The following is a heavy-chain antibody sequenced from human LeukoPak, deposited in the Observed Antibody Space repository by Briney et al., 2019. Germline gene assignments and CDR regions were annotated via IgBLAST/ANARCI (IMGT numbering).Heavy chain of an antibody. Sequence: SETLSLTCTASGGSISSSSYYWGWIRQPPGKGLEWIGSIYYSGSTYYNPSLKSRVTISVDTSKNQFSLKLSSVPAADTAVYYCARLRLGELSLSADYWGQGTLVTVSS. D-gene: IGHD3-16*02. V-gene: IGHV4-39*01. CDR3: ARLRLGELSLSADY. J-gene: IGHJ4*02. CDR1: GGSISSSSYY. CDR2: IYYSGST.